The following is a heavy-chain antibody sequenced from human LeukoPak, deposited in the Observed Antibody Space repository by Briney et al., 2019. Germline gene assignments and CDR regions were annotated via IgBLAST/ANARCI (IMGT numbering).Heavy chain of an antibody. J-gene: IGHJ3*02. V-gene: IGHV4-31*03. CDR1: GGSISSSGYY. Sequence: PSETLSLTCTVSGGSISSSGYYWSSIRQHPGKGLEWIGYIYYSGSTYYNPSLKSRVTISVDTSKNQFSLKLSSVTAAETAVYYCARGAGGIDAFDIWGQGTMVTVSS. CDR2: IYYSGST. D-gene: IGHD4-23*01. CDR3: ARGAGGIDAFDI.